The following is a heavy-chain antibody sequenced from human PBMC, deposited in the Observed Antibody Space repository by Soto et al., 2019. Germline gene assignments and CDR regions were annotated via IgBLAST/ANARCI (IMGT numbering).Heavy chain of an antibody. CDR3: ARVAYYDILTGPFDY. D-gene: IGHD3-9*01. CDR1: GFTFSSYW. J-gene: IGHJ4*02. V-gene: IGHV3-7*03. CDR2: IKQDGSEK. Sequence: GGSLRLSCAASGFTFSSYWMSWVRQAPGKGLEWVANIKQDGSEKYYADSVKGRFTISRDNAKNSLYLQMNSLRAEDTAVYYCARVAYYDILTGPFDYWGQGTLVTVSS.